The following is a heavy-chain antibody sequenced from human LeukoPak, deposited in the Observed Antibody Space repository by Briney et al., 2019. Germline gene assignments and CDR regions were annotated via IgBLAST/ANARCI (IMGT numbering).Heavy chain of an antibody. D-gene: IGHD6-13*01. J-gene: IGHJ4*02. CDR3: AKRTSGSSWYSSDY. CDR1: GFTFSSFA. Sequence: PGGSLRLSCAASGFTFSSFAMNWVRQAPGKGLEWVSTMSGVATSTYNADSVKGRFTISRDNSKNTLYLQMNSLRAEDTAVYYCAKRTSGSSWYSSDYWGQGTLVTASS. V-gene: IGHV3-23*01. CDR2: MSGVATST.